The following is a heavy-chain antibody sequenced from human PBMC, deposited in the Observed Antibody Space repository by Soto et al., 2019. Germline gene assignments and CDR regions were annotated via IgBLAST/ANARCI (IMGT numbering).Heavy chain of an antibody. D-gene: IGHD6-19*01. CDR2: IYIGGTT. V-gene: IGHV3-53*02. CDR1: AFTVISHY. CDR3: AGGPSAWAHFDY. J-gene: IGHJ4*02. Sequence: DVQVVETGGGLIQPGGSLRLSWAASAFTVISHYWTWVRQAPGKGLEWVSVIYIGGTTYYTDTVKGRFTISRDTSKNTLYLQMNSLRAEDTAVYYCAGGPSAWAHFDYWGQGTLVTVSS.